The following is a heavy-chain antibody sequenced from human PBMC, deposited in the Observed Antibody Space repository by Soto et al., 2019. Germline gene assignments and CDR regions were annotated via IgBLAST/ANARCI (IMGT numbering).Heavy chain of an antibody. J-gene: IGHJ3*02. Sequence: VQLVESGGGLVKPGGSLRLSCAASGFTFSDYYMSWIRQAPGKGLEWVSYISSSGSTIYYADSVKGRFTISRDNAKNSLYLQMNSLTAEDTAVYYCARYAVVVAATTDAFDIWGQGTMVTVSS. D-gene: IGHD2-15*01. V-gene: IGHV3-11*01. CDR2: ISSSGSTI. CDR3: ARYAVVVAATTDAFDI. CDR1: GFTFSDYY.